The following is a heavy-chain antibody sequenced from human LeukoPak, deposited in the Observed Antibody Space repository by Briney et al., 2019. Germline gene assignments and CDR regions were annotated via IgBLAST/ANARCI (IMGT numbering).Heavy chain of an antibody. D-gene: IGHD3-22*01. CDR3: ARDLGYDSSGYQGY. V-gene: IGHV3-21*01. Sequence: PGGSLRLSCAASGFTFSSYSMNCVRQAPGKGLEGVSSISSSSSYIYYADSVKGRFTISRDNAKNSLYLQMNSLRAEDTAVYYCARDLGYDSSGYQGYWGQGTLVTVSS. CDR2: ISSSSSYI. J-gene: IGHJ4*02. CDR1: GFTFSSYS.